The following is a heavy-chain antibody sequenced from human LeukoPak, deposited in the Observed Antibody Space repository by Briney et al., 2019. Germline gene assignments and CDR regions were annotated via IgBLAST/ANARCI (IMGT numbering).Heavy chain of an antibody. J-gene: IGHJ4*02. CDR3: AREPPTYYYDSSGYYPPDY. CDR2: INSDGSST. CDR1: GFTFSSYW. D-gene: IGHD3-22*01. Sequence: GGSLRLSCAASGFTFSSYWMHWVRQAPGKGLVWVSRINSDGSSTSYADSVKGRFTISRDNAKNTLYLQMNSLRAEDTAVYYCAREPPTYYYDSSGYYPPDYWGQGTLVTVSS. V-gene: IGHV3-74*01.